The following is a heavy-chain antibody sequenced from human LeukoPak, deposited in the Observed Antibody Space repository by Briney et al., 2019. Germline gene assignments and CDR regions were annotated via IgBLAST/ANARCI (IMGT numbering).Heavy chain of an antibody. CDR3: ARSSSTSCCGFDY. V-gene: IGHV1-2*02. J-gene: IGHJ4*02. Sequence: ASVKVSCKASGYIFTGYYMHWVRQAPGQGLEWMGWINPNSGGTNYAQKFQGRVTMTRDTSISTAYMELSRLRSDDTAVYYCARSSSTSCCGFDYWGQGTLVTVSS. CDR1: GYIFTGYY. CDR2: INPNSGGT. D-gene: IGHD2-2*01.